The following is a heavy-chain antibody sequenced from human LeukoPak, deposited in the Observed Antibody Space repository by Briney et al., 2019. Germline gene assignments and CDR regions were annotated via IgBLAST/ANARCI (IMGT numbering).Heavy chain of an antibody. CDR3: ARDSHSMVRADW. CDR2: IYSDGTI. V-gene: IGHV3-66*01. D-gene: IGHD3-10*01. CDR1: GFTVSTNY. J-gene: IGHJ4*02. Sequence: TGGSLRLSCVASGFTVSTNYMSWVRQAPGKGLEWVSIIYSDGTIYYADSVKGRFIISRDNSKNTLYPQMNSLRAEDTAVYYCARDSHSMVRADWWGQGTRVTVSS.